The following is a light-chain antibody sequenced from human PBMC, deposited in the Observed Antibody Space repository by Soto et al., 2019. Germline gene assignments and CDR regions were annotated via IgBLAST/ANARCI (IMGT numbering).Light chain of an antibody. CDR2: GAS. CDR1: QSVSSN. J-gene: IGKJ1*01. CDR3: QHYNSYSEA. Sequence: EIVMTQSPATLSVSPGERATLSCRASQSVSSNLAWYQQKPGQAPRLLIYGASTRATGIPVRFSGSGSETEFTLTISSLQSEDFAIYYCQHYNSYSEAFGQGTKVELK. V-gene: IGKV3-15*01.